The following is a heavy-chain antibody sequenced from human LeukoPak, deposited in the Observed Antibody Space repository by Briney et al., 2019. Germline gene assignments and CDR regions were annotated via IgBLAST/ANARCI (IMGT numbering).Heavy chain of an antibody. V-gene: IGHV3-72*01. CDR1: GFTFSDHY. D-gene: IGHD2-2*01. J-gene: IGHJ4*02. Sequence: PGGSLRLSCAASGFTFSDHYMDWIRHGPGKGLEWVARIRNKPNSYTTEYAASVEGRFTISRDDSKNSLYLQMNSLKTEYTAVYYSARYQLLPVRYFEYGGQGTLVTVSS. CDR3: ARYQLLPVRYFEY. CDR2: IRNKPNSYTT.